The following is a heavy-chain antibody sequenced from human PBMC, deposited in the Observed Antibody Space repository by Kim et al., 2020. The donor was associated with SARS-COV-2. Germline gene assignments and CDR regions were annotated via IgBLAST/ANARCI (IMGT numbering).Heavy chain of an antibody. CDR2: INTNSGNP. D-gene: IGHD3-3*01. Sequence: ASVKVSCKASGYTFTSYDMNWVRQAPGQGLEWMGWINTNSGNPTYAQNFTGRVVFSLDTSVSTAYMQLSSLRAEDTAVYYCARRERIRNFGVLIKWDYGYYYGMDDWGQGTPVTVSS. J-gene: IGHJ6*02. CDR1: GYTFTSYD. V-gene: IGHV7-4-1*02. CDR3: ARRERIRNFGVLIKWDYGYYYGMDD.